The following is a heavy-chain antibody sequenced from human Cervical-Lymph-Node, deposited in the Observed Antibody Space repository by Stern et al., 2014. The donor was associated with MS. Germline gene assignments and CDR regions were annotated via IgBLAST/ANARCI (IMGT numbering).Heavy chain of an antibody. Sequence: MQLVESGGGVVQPGRSLTLSCAASGFSLSNSAMHWVRQAPGKGLEWVAVMSSVGGNQKYGDSVKGRFTISRDMANNTLFLPMNSLSLEDTAVYYCMGVGDAMHVWGQGTPVIVSS. CDR3: MGVGDAMHV. V-gene: IGHV3-30*03. J-gene: IGHJ4*02. CDR1: GFSLSNSA. CDR2: MSSVGGNQ.